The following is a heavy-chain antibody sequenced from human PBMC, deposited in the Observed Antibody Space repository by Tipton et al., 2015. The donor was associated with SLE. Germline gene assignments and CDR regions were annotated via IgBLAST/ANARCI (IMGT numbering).Heavy chain of an antibody. V-gene: IGHV4-4*07. D-gene: IGHD6-19*01. J-gene: IGHJ4*02. Sequence: TLSLTCTVSGGSISSYYWSWIRQPAGKGLEWIGRIYTSGSTNYNPSLKSRVTMSVDTSKNQFSLKLSPVTAADTAVYCCARDLWDSSGWVEEWGQGTLVTVSS. CDR1: GGSISSYY. CDR2: IYTSGST. CDR3: ARDLWDSSGWVEE.